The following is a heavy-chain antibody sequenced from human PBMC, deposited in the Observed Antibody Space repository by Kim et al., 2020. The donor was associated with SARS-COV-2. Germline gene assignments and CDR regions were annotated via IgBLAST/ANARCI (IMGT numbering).Heavy chain of an antibody. J-gene: IGHJ3*02. D-gene: IGHD4-17*01. V-gene: IGHV3-7*03. CDR3: AREGTATLRDAFDI. Sequence: YVDSVKGRYTVDRDNAKNSLYVQENSRRAEDTAVYYCAREGTATLRDAFDIWGQGTMVAVSS.